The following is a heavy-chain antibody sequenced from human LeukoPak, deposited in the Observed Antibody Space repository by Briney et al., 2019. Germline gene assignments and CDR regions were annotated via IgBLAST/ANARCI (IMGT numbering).Heavy chain of an antibody. Sequence: ASVKVSCKASGYTFTGYYMHWVRQAPGQGLEWMGWINPNSGGTNYAQKFQGRVTMTRDTSIGTAYMELSRLRSDDTAVYYCARNLQDAYYFDYWGQGTLVTVSS. CDR1: GYTFTGYY. CDR2: INPNSGGT. J-gene: IGHJ4*02. V-gene: IGHV1-2*02. CDR3: ARNLQDAYYFDY. D-gene: IGHD2-15*01.